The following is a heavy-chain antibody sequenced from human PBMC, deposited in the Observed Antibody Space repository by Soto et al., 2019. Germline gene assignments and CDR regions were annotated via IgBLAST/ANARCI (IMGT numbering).Heavy chain of an antibody. D-gene: IGHD3-10*01. Sequence: ASVKVSCKASRFTYPTYGITWVRQAPGQGLEWMGWISTYNGNTNYAQNLQGRVTMTTDTHTNTAYMELRSLRSDDTAVYYCARHSDYFGPGTSTAPYYYYYVDVWGNGTTVTVSS. V-gene: IGHV1-18*01. CDR2: ISTYNGNT. CDR3: ARHSDYFGPGTSTAPYYYYYVDV. CDR1: RFTYPTYG. J-gene: IGHJ6*03.